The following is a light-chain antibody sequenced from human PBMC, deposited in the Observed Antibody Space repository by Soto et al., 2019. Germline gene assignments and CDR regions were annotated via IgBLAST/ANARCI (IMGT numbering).Light chain of an antibody. CDR3: RQYDPYSMDT. J-gene: IGKJ2*01. CDR2: DTS. Sequence: DIHVIHSPSSLSASVGDRVTITCRASQSISTYFIWYQQKPGKAPKLLIYDTSSLQRYVPSRFSGSGDGTVYSLMIDSLQTDDFSTYCCRQYDPYSMDTFSLGTK. V-gene: IGKV1-5*01. CDR1: QSISTY.